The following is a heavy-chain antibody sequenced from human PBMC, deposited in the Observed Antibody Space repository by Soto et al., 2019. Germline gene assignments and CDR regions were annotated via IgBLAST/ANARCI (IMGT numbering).Heavy chain of an antibody. Sequence: ASVNVSCKASGYTFTSYGISWVRQAPGQGLEWMGWISAYNGNTNYAQKLQGRVTMTTDTSTSTAYMELRSLRSDDTAVYYCARAATIAARSGYYYYMDVWGKGTTVTVSS. J-gene: IGHJ6*03. V-gene: IGHV1-18*01. D-gene: IGHD6-6*01. CDR2: ISAYNGNT. CDR1: GYTFTSYG. CDR3: ARAATIAARSGYYYYMDV.